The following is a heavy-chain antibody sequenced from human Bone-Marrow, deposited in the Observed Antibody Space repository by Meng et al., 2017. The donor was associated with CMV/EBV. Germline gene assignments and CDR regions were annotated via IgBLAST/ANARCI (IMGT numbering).Heavy chain of an antibody. CDR3: ARQYDRVVVIANWFDP. CDR2: VLYTGST. J-gene: IGHJ5*02. CDR1: GGSMSGDY. V-gene: IGHV4-59*01. Sequence: SETLSLTCAVSGGSMSGDYWSWIRQPPGKGLEWIGYVLYTGSTIYNSSLKSRVTISIDTSKNHFSLKLNSLTAADTAVYYCARQYDRVVVIANWFDPWGQGTLVTVSS. D-gene: IGHD2-21*01.